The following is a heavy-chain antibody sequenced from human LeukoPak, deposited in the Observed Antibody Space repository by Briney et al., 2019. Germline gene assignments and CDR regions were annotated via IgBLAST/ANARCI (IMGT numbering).Heavy chain of an antibody. V-gene: IGHV3-15*01. Sequence: GGSLRLSCAASGFTFSSAWMSWVRQAPGKGLEWVGRIKSKTDGGTTDYAAPVKGRFIISRDDSKNTLYLQMNSLKTEDTAVYYCTTTDIVVVPFFDYWGQGTLVTVSS. CDR3: TTTDIVVVPFFDY. J-gene: IGHJ4*02. CDR2: IKSKTDGGTT. CDR1: GFTFSSAW. D-gene: IGHD2-2*01.